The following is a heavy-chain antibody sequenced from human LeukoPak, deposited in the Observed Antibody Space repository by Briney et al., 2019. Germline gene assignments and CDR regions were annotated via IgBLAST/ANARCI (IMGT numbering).Heavy chain of an antibody. D-gene: IGHD2-15*01. CDR1: GGSISSGGYS. V-gene: IGHV4-30-2*01. Sequence: SETLSLTCAVSGGSISSGGYSWSWIRQPPGKGLEWIGYIYHSGSTCYNPSLKSRVTISVDRSKNQFSLKLSSVTAADTAAYYCARLGGSQNYFDYWGQGTLVTVSS. CDR2: IYHSGST. J-gene: IGHJ4*02. CDR3: ARLGGSQNYFDY.